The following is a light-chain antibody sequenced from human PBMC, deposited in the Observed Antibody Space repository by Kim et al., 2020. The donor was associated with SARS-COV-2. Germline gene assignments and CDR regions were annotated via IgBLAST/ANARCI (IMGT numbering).Light chain of an antibody. V-gene: IGLV3-10*01. CDR1: ILPRKY. CDR2: EDS. CDR3: YSTDSSGNHRV. Sequence: SYELTQPPSLSVSPGQTARITCSGDILPRKYAYWYQQKSGQAPVLVIYEDSKRPSGIPERFSGSSSGTMATLTISGAQVEDEAGYYCYSTDSSGNHRVFGGGTQLTVL. J-gene: IGLJ2*01.